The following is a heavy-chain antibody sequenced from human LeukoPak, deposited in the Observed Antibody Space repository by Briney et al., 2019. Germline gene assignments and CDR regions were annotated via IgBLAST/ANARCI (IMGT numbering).Heavy chain of an antibody. CDR2: ISGSGGST. CDR3: AKEGFYCSGGSCYSFYYYYMDV. V-gene: IGHV3-23*01. Sequence: GGSLRLSCAASGFTFSSYAMSWVRQAPGKGLEWVSAISGSGGSTYYADSVKGRFTISRDNTKNTLYLQMNSLRAEDTAVYYCAKEGFYCSGGSCYSFYYYYMDVWGKGTTVTVSS. D-gene: IGHD2-15*01. J-gene: IGHJ6*03. CDR1: GFTFSSYA.